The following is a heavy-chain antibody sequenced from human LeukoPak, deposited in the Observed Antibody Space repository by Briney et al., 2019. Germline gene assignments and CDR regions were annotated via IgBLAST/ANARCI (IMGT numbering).Heavy chain of an antibody. CDR1: GFTFSSYG. D-gene: IGHD1-26*01. J-gene: IGHJ3*02. Sequence: GGSLRLTCAASGFTFSSYGMHWVRQAPGKGLEWVAFIRHDGSNKYYADSVKGRFTISRDNSKNTLYLQMNSLRAEDTAVYYCAKDKGDEWGAFDIWGQGTMVTVSS. V-gene: IGHV3-30*02. CDR2: IRHDGSNK. CDR3: AKDKGDEWGAFDI.